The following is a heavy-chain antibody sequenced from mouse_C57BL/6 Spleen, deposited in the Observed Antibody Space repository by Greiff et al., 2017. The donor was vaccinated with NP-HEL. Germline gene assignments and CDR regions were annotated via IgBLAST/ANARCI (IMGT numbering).Heavy chain of an antibody. D-gene: IGHD1-1*01. CDR1: GFTFSSYA. Sequence: EVMLVESGGGLVKPGGSLKLSCAASGFTFSSYAMSWVRQTPEKRLEWVATISDGGSYTYYTDNVQGRFTISSDNAKNNLYLQVSHLKSEDTAMYYCARDYGGSSYENWGQGTTLTVSS. V-gene: IGHV5-4*01. CDR2: ISDGGSYT. J-gene: IGHJ2*01. CDR3: ARDYGGSSYEN.